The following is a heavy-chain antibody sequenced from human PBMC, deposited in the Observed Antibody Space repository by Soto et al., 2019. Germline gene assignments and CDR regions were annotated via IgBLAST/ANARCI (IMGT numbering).Heavy chain of an antibody. Sequence: QVQLVESGGGVVQPGRSLRLSCAASGFTFSSYGMHWVRQAPGKGLEWVAVIWYDGSNKYYADSVKGRFTISRDNSKNTLYLQMNSLRAEDTAMYYCARAYDYGDYGYFDYWGQGTLVTVSS. CDR2: IWYDGSNK. CDR3: ARAYDYGDYGYFDY. J-gene: IGHJ4*02. D-gene: IGHD4-17*01. CDR1: GFTFSSYG. V-gene: IGHV3-33*01.